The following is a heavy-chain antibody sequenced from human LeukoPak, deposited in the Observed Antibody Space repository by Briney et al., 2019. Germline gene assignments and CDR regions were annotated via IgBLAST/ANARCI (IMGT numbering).Heavy chain of an antibody. CDR2: IIPIFGTT. D-gene: IGHD4-17*01. CDR1: GGTFSSYA. CDR3: ARYGYGDYVGGDY. Sequence: VASVKVSCKASGGTFSSYAISWVRQAPGQGLEWMGGIIPIFGTTNYAQKFQGRVTITADESTSTAYMELSSLRSEDTAVYYCARYGYGDYVGGDYWGQGTLVTVSS. V-gene: IGHV1-69*01. J-gene: IGHJ4*02.